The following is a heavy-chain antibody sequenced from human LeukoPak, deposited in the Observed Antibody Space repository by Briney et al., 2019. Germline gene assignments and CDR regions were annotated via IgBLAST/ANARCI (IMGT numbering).Heavy chain of an antibody. Sequence: GGSLRLSCAASGFTVSANYMSWVRQAQGKGLEWVSVLYSGGRTYYADSVKGRFTISRDNSKNTLYLQVNSLRAEDTAVYYCARGASGGSSTDAFDIWGQGTMVTVSS. CDR1: GFTVSANY. CDR3: ARGASGGSSTDAFDI. J-gene: IGHJ3*02. V-gene: IGHV3-66*01. CDR2: LYSGGRT. D-gene: IGHD2-15*01.